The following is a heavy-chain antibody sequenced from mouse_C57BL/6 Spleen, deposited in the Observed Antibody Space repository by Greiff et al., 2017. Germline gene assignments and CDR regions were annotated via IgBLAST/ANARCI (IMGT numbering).Heavy chain of an antibody. V-gene: IGHV2-5*01. J-gene: IGHJ4*01. CDR2: IWRGRST. Sequence: VQLQESGPGLVQPSQSLSITCTVSGFSLTSYGVHWVRQSPGKGLEWLGVIWRGRSTDYNAAFMSRLGITKDNSKSQVFFKMNSMQADDTAIYYCASLLGGDYWGQGTSVTVSS. CDR3: ASLLGGDY. CDR1: GFSLTSYG. D-gene: IGHD3-3*01.